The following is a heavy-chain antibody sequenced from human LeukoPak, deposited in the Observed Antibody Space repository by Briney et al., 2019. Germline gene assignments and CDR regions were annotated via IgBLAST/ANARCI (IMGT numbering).Heavy chain of an antibody. V-gene: IGHV1-69*05. CDR3: ARVSVAGGDWNYIDY. CDR1: GCTFSSYA. D-gene: IGHD2-21*02. J-gene: IGHJ4*02. Sequence: GASVKVSCKASGCTFSSYAISWVRQAPGQGLEWMGGIIPIFGTANYAQEFQGRVTITTDESTSTAYMELSSLRSEDTAVYYCARVSVAGGDWNYIDYWGQGTLVTVSS. CDR2: IIPIFGTA.